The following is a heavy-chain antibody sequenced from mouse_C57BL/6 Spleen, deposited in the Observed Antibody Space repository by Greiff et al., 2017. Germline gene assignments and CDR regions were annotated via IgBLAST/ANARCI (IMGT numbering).Heavy chain of an antibody. V-gene: IGHV1-62-2*01. J-gene: IGHJ2*01. CDR2: FYPGSGSI. CDR1: GYTFTEYT. D-gene: IGHD2-3*01. CDR3: ARHEDGGYYVRGFDY. Sequence: QVQLKESGAELVKPGASVKLSCKASGYTFTEYTIHWVKQRSGQGLEWIGWFYPGSGSIKYNEKFKDKATLTADKSTSTVYMELSRLTSEDTAVYFCARHEDGGYYVRGFDYWGQGTTLTVSS.